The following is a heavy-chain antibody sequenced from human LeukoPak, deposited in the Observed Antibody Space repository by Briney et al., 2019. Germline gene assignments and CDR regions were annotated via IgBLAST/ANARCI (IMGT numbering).Heavy chain of an antibody. J-gene: IGHJ4*02. V-gene: IGHV3-7*01. CDR2: IKEDGSEE. CDR3: AASAAGLDY. D-gene: IGHD6-13*01. Sequence: GGSLRLSCVASGFSFTNYWMSWVRQAPGKGLEWVTNIKEDGSEEYYVDSVKGRFIISRDNAKKSLFLQMNSLRAEDTAVYYCAASAAGLDYWGQGTLVTVSS. CDR1: GFSFTNYW.